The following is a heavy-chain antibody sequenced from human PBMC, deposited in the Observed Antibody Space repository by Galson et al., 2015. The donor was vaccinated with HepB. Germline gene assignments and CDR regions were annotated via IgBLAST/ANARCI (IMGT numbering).Heavy chain of an antibody. Sequence: SLRLSCAASGFSFSNAWMSWVRQAPGKGLEWVGRIKSKTDGGTTDNAAPVRGRFTISRDDSKKTLYLQMNTLRSDDTAVYYCTTNPLEWGGGVYYHPRRHFDYWGQGTLVTVSS. D-gene: IGHD3-3*01. V-gene: IGHV3-15*01. CDR2: IKSKTDGGTT. CDR3: TTNPLEWGGGVYYHPRRHFDY. CDR1: GFSFSNAW. J-gene: IGHJ4*02.